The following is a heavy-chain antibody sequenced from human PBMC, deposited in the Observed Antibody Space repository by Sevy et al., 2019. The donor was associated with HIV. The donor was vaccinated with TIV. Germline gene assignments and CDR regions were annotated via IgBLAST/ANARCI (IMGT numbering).Heavy chain of an antibody. J-gene: IGHJ5*02. Sequence: GGSLRLSCAASGFTFSSYAMSWVRQAPGKGLEWVSAISGSGGSTYYADSVKGRFTISRDNSKNTLYLQMNSLRAEDTAVYYCASQKFKYSGRPFDPWGQGTRFTSPQ. CDR3: ASQKFKYSGRPFDP. CDR2: ISGSGGST. CDR1: GFTFSSYA. V-gene: IGHV3-23*01. D-gene: IGHD6-6*01.